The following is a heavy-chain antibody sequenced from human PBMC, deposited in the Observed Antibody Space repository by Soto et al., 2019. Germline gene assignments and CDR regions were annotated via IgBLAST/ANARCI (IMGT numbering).Heavy chain of an antibody. Sequence: GESLKISCKGSGYSFTSYWIGWVRQMPGKGLEWMGIIYPGDSDTRYSPSFQGQVTISADKSISTAYLQWSSLKASDTAMYYCARHRSGKREIPDCTRGVCDYYSYYYGMDVWGQGTTVTVSS. CDR2: IYPGDSDT. D-gene: IGHD2-8*01. CDR1: GYSFTSYW. CDR3: ARHRSGKREIPDCTRGVCDYYSYYYGMDV. V-gene: IGHV5-51*01. J-gene: IGHJ6*02.